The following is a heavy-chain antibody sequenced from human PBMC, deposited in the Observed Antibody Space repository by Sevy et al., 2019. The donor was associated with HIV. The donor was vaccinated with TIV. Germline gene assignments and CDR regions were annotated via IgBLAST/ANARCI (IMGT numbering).Heavy chain of an antibody. CDR2: IYYSGST. J-gene: IGHJ4*02. Sequence: SETLSLTCTVSGDSISSTTNYWGWIRQPPGKGLEWIASIYYSGSTYFNSSLKSRLTISVDTSKNQFSLQLTSVTAADTAVYYCARHGGVALATFHYWGLGTLVTVSS. D-gene: IGHD5-12*01. CDR1: GDSISSTTNY. V-gene: IGHV4-39*01. CDR3: ARHGGVALATFHY.